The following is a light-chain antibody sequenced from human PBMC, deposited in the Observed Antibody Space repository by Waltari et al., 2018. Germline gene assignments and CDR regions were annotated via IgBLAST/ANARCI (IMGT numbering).Light chain of an antibody. CDR2: KDS. Sequence: SYELTQPSSVSVSPGQTARITCSGDLLAKKYARWFQQKPGQAPVLVIHKDSERPSGIPGRFSGSSSGTTVTLTSSGAQVEDEADYYCYSAADNNRVFGGGTKLTVL. J-gene: IGLJ2*01. CDR1: LLAKKY. CDR3: YSAADNNRV. V-gene: IGLV3-27*01.